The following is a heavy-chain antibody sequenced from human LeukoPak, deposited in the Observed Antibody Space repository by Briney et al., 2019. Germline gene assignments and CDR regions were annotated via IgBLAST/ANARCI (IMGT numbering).Heavy chain of an antibody. Sequence: PSQTLSLTCTVSGGSISSGSYYWSWIRQPAGKGLEWIGRIYTSGSTNYNPSLKSRLTISVDTSKNQFSLKLSSVTAADTAVYYCARGVVGAFDYWGQGTLVTVSS. CDR3: ARGVVGAFDY. CDR2: IYTSGST. J-gene: IGHJ4*02. V-gene: IGHV4-61*02. D-gene: IGHD1-26*01. CDR1: GGSISSGSYY.